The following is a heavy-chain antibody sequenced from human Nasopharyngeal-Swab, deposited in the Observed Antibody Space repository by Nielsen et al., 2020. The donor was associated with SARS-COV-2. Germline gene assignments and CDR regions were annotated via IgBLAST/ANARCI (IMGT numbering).Heavy chain of an antibody. CDR3: ARESGLRFFDYYYYYYMDV. Sequence: GESLKISCAASGFTFSSYWMSWVRQAPGKGLEWVANIKQDGSEKYYVDSVKGRFTISRDNDKNSLYLQMNSLRAEDTAVYYCARESGLRFFDYYYYYYMDVWGKGTTVTVSS. D-gene: IGHD3-3*01. J-gene: IGHJ6*03. CDR1: GFTFSSYW. V-gene: IGHV3-7*01. CDR2: IKQDGSEK.